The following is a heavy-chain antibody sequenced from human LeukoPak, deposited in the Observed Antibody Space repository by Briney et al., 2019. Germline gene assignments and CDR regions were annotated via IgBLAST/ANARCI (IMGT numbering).Heavy chain of an antibody. CDR3: AADGIQLWPPGFDY. J-gene: IGHJ4*02. V-gene: IGHV1-58*01. D-gene: IGHD5-18*01. CDR2: IVVGSGNT. Sequence: SVKVSCKASGFTFTSSAVQWVRQARGQRLEWIGWIVVGSGNTNYAQKFQESVTITRDMSTSTAYMELSSLRSEDTAVYYCAADGIQLWPPGFDYWGQGTLVTVSS. CDR1: GFTFTSSA.